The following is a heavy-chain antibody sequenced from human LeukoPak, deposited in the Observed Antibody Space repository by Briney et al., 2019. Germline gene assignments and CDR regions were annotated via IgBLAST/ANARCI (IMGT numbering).Heavy chain of an antibody. CDR1: GYTFTGHY. J-gene: IGHJ4*02. D-gene: IGHD6-13*01. Sequence: ASVKVSCKASGYTFTGHYMIWVRQAPGQGLEWMGWINPNSGGTNYAQKFQGRVTMTRDTSISTAYMELSRLRSDDTAVYYCATIAAAGTHDYWGQGTLVTVSS. CDR2: INPNSGGT. CDR3: ATIAAAGTHDY. V-gene: IGHV1-2*02.